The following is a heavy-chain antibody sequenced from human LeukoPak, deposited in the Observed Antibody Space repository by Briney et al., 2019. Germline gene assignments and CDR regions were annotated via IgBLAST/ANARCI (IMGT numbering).Heavy chain of an antibody. D-gene: IGHD4/OR15-4a*01. J-gene: IGHJ3*02. Sequence: GGSLRLSCAVSGFTSSNAWMSWVRQAPGKGLEWVGRIKSKTDGGTRDYAAPVKGRFTISRDDSKNTLYLQMNSLKTEDTAVYYRTTFDYAAFLIWGQGTMVTVSS. CDR1: GFTSSNAW. V-gene: IGHV3-15*01. CDR3: TTFDYAAFLI. CDR2: IKSKTDGGTR.